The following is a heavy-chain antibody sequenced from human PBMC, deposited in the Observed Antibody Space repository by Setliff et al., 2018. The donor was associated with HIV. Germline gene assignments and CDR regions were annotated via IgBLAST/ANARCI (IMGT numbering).Heavy chain of an antibody. CDR3: AREPIGGDDAFDI. CDR2: TNPGNGNT. V-gene: IGHV1-3*01. CDR1: GYTFTNYA. D-gene: IGHD2-21*02. J-gene: IGHJ3*02. Sequence: ASVKVSCKASGYTFTNYAIHWVRQAPGQRLEWMGWTNPGNGNTKYSQKFQGRVTITRDTSATTAYMELSSLRSEDTAIFYCAREPIGGDDAFDIWGQGTMVTVSS.